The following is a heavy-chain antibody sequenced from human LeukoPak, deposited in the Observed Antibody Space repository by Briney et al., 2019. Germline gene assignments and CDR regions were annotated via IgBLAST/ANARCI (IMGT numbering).Heavy chain of an antibody. D-gene: IGHD6-13*01. CDR2: ISGNVGST. V-gene: IGHV3-23*01. CDR3: TTAPSYSSSWYERNY. Sequence: PGGSLRLSCAASGFTFSTYALSWVRQAPGKGLEWVSAISGNVGSTYYADSVKGRFTISRDNPKNTLDLQMNSLRADDTALYYCTTAPSYSSSWYERNYWGQGTRVTVSS. J-gene: IGHJ4*02. CDR1: GFTFSTYA.